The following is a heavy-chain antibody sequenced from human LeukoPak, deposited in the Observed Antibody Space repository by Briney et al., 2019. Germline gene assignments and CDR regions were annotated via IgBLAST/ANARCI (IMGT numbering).Heavy chain of an antibody. V-gene: IGHV3-11*01. D-gene: IGHD3-22*01. CDR2: ISSSGSTI. Sequence: GGSLRLSCAASGFTFSDYYMSWIRQAPGKGLEWVSYISSSGSTIYYADSVKGRFTISRDNAKNSLYLQMNSLRAEDTAVYYCARDSYYDSSGYFNWYFDLWGQGTLVTVSS. CDR3: ARDSYYDSSGYFNWYFDL. CDR1: GFTFSDYY. J-gene: IGHJ2*01.